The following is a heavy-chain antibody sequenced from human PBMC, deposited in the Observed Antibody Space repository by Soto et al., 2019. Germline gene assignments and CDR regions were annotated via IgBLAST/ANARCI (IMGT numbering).Heavy chain of an antibody. D-gene: IGHD4-17*01. CDR2: INAGNGNT. Sequence: ASVKVSCKASGYTFTSYAMHWVRQAPGQRLEWMGWINAGNGNTKYSQKFQGRVTITRDTSASTAYMELSSLRSEDTAVYYCARDGYGDYGDDAFDIWGQGTMVTVSS. CDR1: GYTFTSYA. CDR3: ARDGYGDYGDDAFDI. V-gene: IGHV1-3*01. J-gene: IGHJ3*02.